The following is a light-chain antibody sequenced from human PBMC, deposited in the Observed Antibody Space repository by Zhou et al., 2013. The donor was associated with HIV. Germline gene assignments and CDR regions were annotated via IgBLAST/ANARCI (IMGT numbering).Light chain of an antibody. V-gene: IGKV1-5*01. CDR3: QQYNSYWT. Sequence: DIQMTQSPSTLSASVGDRVTITCRASQSISSWLAWYQQKSGKAPKLLIYAASHLQSGVPSRFSGSGSGTEFTLTISSLQPDDFATYYCQQYNSYWTFGQGTKVEIK. CDR1: QSISSW. J-gene: IGKJ1*01. CDR2: AAS.